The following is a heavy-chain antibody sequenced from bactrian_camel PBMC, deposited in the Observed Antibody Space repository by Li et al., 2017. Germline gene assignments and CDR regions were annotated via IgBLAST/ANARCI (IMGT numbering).Heavy chain of an antibody. Sequence: VQLVESGGGSVQPGGSLRLSCAFSGRTFRDWDMTWVRQGPGKGLEWVSSSSSGALSLVYADSVKGRFTISRDIFKNALYLQMNSLKSEDTALYYCASAPGYPYRYGMDYWGKGSQVTVS. J-gene: IGHJ7*01. V-gene: IGHV3S40*01. CDR1: GRTFRDWD. D-gene: IGHD3*01. CDR2: SSSGALSL.